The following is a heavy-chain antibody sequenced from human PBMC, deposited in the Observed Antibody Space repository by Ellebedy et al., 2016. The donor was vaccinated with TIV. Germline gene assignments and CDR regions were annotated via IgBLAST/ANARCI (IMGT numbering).Heavy chain of an antibody. CDR3: AKEEEEMPTIGAFDY. CDR2: ISGSGANT. J-gene: IGHJ4*02. V-gene: IGHV3-23*01. Sequence: GGSLRLXXAASGFTFSNYGMSWVRQAPGKGLEWVSAISGSGANTYYADSVKGRFTISRDNSKNTLYLQMNTLRAEDTAVYYCAKEEEEMPTIGAFDYWGQGTLVTVSS. D-gene: IGHD5-24*01. CDR1: GFTFSNYG.